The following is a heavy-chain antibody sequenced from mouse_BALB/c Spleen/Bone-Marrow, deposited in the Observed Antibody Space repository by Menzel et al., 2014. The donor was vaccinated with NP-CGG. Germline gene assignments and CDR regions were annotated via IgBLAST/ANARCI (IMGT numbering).Heavy chain of an antibody. Sequence: EVQLVESGAELVKPGASVKLSCTASGFNIKDTYMHWVKQRPEQGLEWIGRIDPANGNTKYDPKFQGKATITADTSSNTAYQQLSSLTSEDTAVYYCARWEYYAMDYWGQGTSVTVSS. J-gene: IGHJ4*01. CDR1: GFNIKDTY. CDR3: ARWEYYAMDY. D-gene: IGHD4-1*01. V-gene: IGHV14-3*02. CDR2: IDPANGNT.